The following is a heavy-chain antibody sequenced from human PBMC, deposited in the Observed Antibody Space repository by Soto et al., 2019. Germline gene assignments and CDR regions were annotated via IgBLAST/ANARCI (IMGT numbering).Heavy chain of an antibody. CDR2: IKQDGTEK. Sequence: EVQLVESGGGLVQPGGSLRLSCAASKFTISYYWMSWVRQAPGKGLEWVANIKQDGTEKYYADSVKGRFTVSRDNAENSLYSQMNSLRAEDTAVYYCAREARYFDYWGQGTLFTVSS. CDR3: AREARYFDY. CDR1: KFTISYYW. J-gene: IGHJ4*02. V-gene: IGHV3-7*01.